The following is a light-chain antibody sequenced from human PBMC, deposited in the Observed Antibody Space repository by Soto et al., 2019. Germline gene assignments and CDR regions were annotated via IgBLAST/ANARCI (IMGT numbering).Light chain of an antibody. V-gene: IGKV3-11*01. CDR2: DAS. Sequence: EIVLTQSPATLSLSPGERATLSCRASQSVSSYLAWYQQKPGQAPRLLIYDASNRATGIPARFSGSGSGTDFTLTISSLEPEEFAVYYGQRRSNLPPWTFGQGTKVEIK. CDR3: QRRSNLPPWT. J-gene: IGKJ1*01. CDR1: QSVSSY.